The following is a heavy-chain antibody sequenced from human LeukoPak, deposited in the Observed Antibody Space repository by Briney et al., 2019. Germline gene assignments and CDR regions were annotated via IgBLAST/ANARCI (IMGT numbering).Heavy chain of an antibody. CDR1: GFTFSTYS. CDR2: ISSSSSTI. D-gene: IGHD1-26*01. CDR3: ARGFSGSSYYYYGMDV. V-gene: IGHV3-48*02. Sequence: TGGSLRLSCVASGFTFSTYSMNWVRQAPGKGVEWLSYISSSSSTIDYADSVKGRFTISRDSDKNSLYLQMNSLRDEDTAVYYCARGFSGSSYYYYGMDVWGQGTTVTVSS. J-gene: IGHJ6*02.